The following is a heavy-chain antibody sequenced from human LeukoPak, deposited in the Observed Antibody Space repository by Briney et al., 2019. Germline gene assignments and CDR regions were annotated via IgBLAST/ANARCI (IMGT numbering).Heavy chain of an antibody. J-gene: IGHJ4*02. Sequence: SVKVSCKASGGTFISYAISWVRQAPGQGLEWMGGIIPIFGTANYAQKFQGRVTITTDESTSTAYMELSSLRSEDTAVYYCASAMYYYDSSGSYPPFDYWGQGTLVTVSS. V-gene: IGHV1-69*05. CDR3: ASAMYYYDSSGSYPPFDY. D-gene: IGHD3-22*01. CDR1: GGTFISYA. CDR2: IIPIFGTA.